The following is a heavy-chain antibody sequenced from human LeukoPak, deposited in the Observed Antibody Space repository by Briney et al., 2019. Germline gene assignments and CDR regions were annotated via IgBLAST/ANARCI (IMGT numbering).Heavy chain of an antibody. V-gene: IGHV3-21*04. CDR3: AKDQVNMIVVVLWYFDL. J-gene: IGHJ2*01. Sequence: GGSLRLSCAASGFTFSTYTMNWVRQAPGKGLEWVSSITISSRYIYYADSVKGRFTISRDNAKNSLFLHMNSLRAEDTAVYYCAKDQVNMIVVVLWYFDLWGRGTLVTVSS. CDR2: ITISSRYI. CDR1: GFTFSTYT. D-gene: IGHD3-22*01.